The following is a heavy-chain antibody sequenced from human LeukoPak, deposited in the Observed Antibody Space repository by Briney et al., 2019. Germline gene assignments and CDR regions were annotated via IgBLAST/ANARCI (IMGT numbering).Heavy chain of an antibody. J-gene: IGHJ6*02. V-gene: IGHV1-46*01. D-gene: IGHD2-21*01. Sequence: GASVKVSCKASGYTFTSYYMHWVRQAPGQGLEWMGIINPSGGSTSYAQKFQGRVTMTRDTSTSTVYMELSSLRSGDTAVYYCARGALFTHPAPYYGMDVWGQGTTVTVSS. CDR2: INPSGGST. CDR3: ARGALFTHPAPYYGMDV. CDR1: GYTFTSYY.